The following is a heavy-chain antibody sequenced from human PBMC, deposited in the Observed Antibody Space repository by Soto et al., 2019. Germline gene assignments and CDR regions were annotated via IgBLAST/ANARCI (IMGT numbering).Heavy chain of an antibody. J-gene: IGHJ6*02. Sequence: QVQLVQSGAEMRKPGSSLRVSCKASGGTFSDFAFSWVRQAPGQRLEWMGGIVPRFGSPNYAQKFGGRVTISADTSTSTVYMEVTSLRFGDTAVYFCARDRIQLRLGKYSFHGMDVWGQGTTITVSS. CDR1: GGTFSDFA. CDR2: IVPRFGSP. V-gene: IGHV1-69*06. D-gene: IGHD3-16*01. CDR3: ARDRIQLRLGKYSFHGMDV.